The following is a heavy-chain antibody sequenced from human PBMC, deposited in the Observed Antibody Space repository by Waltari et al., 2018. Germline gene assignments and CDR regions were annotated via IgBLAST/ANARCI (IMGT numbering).Heavy chain of an antibody. Sequence: GGVVKPGGSLRLSCSGSGFMFHDDFISWIRQAPGKGLEWIAYISGSGRSLSYLSSVKGRFTIYRDNANNSLHLHMNSLRVEDSGVYYCARWRRGEGDYFDYWGQGTQVTVSS. CDR1: GFMFHDDF. D-gene: IGHD2-21*01. J-gene: IGHJ4*02. CDR2: ISGSGRSL. V-gene: IGHV3-11*04. CDR3: ARWRRGEGDYFDY.